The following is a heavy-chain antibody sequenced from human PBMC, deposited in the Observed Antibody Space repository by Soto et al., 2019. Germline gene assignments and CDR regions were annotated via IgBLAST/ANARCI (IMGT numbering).Heavy chain of an antibody. CDR3: ARGRDLDIHYSHSSGYYTDY. CDR2: IFYRGTT. D-gene: IGHD3-22*01. Sequence: SETLSLTCTVSGDSTSSGGYYWGWIRQYPGKGLEWIGYIFYRGTTFYNPSLKSRVSISVDTSNNQFSLKLSSVTAADTPVYYCARGRDLDIHYSHSSGYYTDYWGQGTLVTVSS. V-gene: IGHV4-31*03. J-gene: IGHJ4*02. CDR1: GDSTSSGGYY.